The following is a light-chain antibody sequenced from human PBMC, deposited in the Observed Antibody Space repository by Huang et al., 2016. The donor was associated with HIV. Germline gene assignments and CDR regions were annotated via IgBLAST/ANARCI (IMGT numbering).Light chain of an antibody. CDR1: QSVSSN. Sequence: EIVMTQSPATLSVSPGERATLACRASQSVSSNLAWYQQMPGQAPRLLVYGASTRANGIPARFSGSGSGTEFTLTISSLQSEDFAVYYCQQYSDWYTFGQGTKLESK. J-gene: IGKJ2*01. V-gene: IGKV3-15*01. CDR2: GAS. CDR3: QQYSDWYT.